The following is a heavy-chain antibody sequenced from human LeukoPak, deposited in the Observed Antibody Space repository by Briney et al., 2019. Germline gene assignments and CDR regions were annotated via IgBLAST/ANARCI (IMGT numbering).Heavy chain of an antibody. CDR3: AREKDYTVDY. CDR1: GGSISSYY. CDR2: INHSGST. J-gene: IGHJ4*02. D-gene: IGHD4-11*01. Sequence: PSETLSLTCTVSGGSISSYYCNWIRQPPGKGLEWIGEINHSGSTNYNPSLKSRVTISVDKSKNQFSLKLSSVTAADTAVYYCAREKDYTVDYWGQGTLVTVSS. V-gene: IGHV4-34*01.